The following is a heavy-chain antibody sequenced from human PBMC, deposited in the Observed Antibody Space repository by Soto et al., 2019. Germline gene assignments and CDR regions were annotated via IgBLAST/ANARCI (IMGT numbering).Heavy chain of an antibody. V-gene: IGHV3-13*04. J-gene: IGHJ4*02. D-gene: IGHD3-10*01. Sequence: EVQLVESGGGLVQPGGSLRLSCAASGFTFSSHDMHWVRQATGKGLEWVSAIGTGGDTYYPGSVKGRFTISRENAKNSLDLQMNSLRAGDTAVYYFARGGERGPGDYWGQGTLVTVSS. CDR1: GFTFSSHD. CDR3: ARGGERGPGDY. CDR2: IGTGGDT.